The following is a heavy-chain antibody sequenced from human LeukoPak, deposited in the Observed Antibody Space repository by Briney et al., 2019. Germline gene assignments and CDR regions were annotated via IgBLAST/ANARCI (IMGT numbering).Heavy chain of an antibody. J-gene: IGHJ5*02. V-gene: IGHV4-39*01. Sequence: SETPSLTCTVSGGSISSSPYYWGWIRQPPGKGLERIGTIYYRGSTYSNPSLNSRVTISLDTSKNQFSLRLRSVTAADTALYYCARHYLSDGILSTFDPWGQGTLVTVSS. CDR3: ARHYLSDGILSTFDP. CDR2: IYYRGST. D-gene: IGHD2-2*01. CDR1: GGSISSSPYY.